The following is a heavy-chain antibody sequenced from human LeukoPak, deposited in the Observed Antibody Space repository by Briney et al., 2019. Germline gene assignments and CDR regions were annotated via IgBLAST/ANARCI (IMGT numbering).Heavy chain of an antibody. Sequence: GGSLRLSCAASGFTFSSYAMSWVRQAPGKGLEWVSAISGSAGRTHYADSTKGRFIISRDNSKNTLYLQMNSLRAEDTAVYYCAKDRGGYNCYYGMDVWGQGTTVTVSS. CDR2: ISGSAGRT. J-gene: IGHJ6*02. CDR3: AKDRGGYNCYYGMDV. V-gene: IGHV3-23*01. D-gene: IGHD3-10*01. CDR1: GFTFSSYA.